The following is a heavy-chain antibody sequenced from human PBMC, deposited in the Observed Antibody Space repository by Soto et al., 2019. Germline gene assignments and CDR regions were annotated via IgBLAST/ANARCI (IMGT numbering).Heavy chain of an antibody. D-gene: IGHD4-17*01. J-gene: IGHJ4*02. CDR3: ARVGGTVTSDY. CDR1: GFFFSAYG. Sequence: QVQLVESGGGVVQPGRSLRLSCAASGFFFSAYGMHWVRQAPGKGLEWVAMIYYDGNNKYYADSVKGRFTISRDNSKNTLYLHMNSLRGEDTAVYYCARVGGTVTSDYWGQGTLVSVSS. V-gene: IGHV3-33*01. CDR2: IYYDGNNK.